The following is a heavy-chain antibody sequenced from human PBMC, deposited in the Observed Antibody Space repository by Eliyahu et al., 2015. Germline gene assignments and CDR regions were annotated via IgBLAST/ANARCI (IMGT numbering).Heavy chain of an antibody. CDR1: GFTFSTYS. V-gene: IGHV3-21*02. Sequence: EVQLVESGGGLVKPGGSLXLSCAASGFTFSTYSMNWVRQAPGKGPEWVSSISGRSSHIYYADSVRGRFTISRDNAKNSLYLQLNSLKVEDAAIYYCTRGCSFIGCFTRHIDCWGQGTLVTVSS. J-gene: IGHJ4*02. D-gene: IGHD2-15*01. CDR3: TRGCSFIGCFTRHIDC. CDR2: ISGRSSHI.